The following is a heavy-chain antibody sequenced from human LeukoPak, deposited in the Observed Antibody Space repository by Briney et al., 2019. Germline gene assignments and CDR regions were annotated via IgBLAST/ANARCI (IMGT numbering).Heavy chain of an antibody. V-gene: IGHV3-43*02. CDR3: AIDKRAAMVGYAFDI. J-gene: IGHJ3*02. CDR2: ISGDGGST. CDR1: GFTFDDYA. Sequence: PGGSLRLSXAASGFTFDDYAMHWVRQAPGKGLEWVSLISGDGGSTYYADSVKGRFTISRDNSKNSLYLQMNSLRTEDTALYYCAIDKRAAMVGYAFDIWGQGTMVTVSS. D-gene: IGHD5-18*01.